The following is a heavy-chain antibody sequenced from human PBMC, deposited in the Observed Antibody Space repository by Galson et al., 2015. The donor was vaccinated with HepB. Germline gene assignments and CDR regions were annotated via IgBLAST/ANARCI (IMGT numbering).Heavy chain of an antibody. CDR2: ISGNSDST. V-gene: IGHV3-23*01. D-gene: IGHD1-26*01. Sequence: SLRLSCAASGFTFSIYGMAWVRQAPGKGLEWVSSISGNSDSTFYADSVKGRFTISRDNSKNSLFLQMNSLRVEDTAIYYCASHGGSYVFFEYWGQGALVTVSS. CDR1: GFTFSIYG. CDR3: ASHGGSYVFFEY. J-gene: IGHJ4*02.